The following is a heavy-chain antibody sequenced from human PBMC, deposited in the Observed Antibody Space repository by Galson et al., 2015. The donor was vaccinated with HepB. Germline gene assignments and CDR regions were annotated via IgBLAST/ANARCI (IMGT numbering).Heavy chain of an antibody. Sequence: VKVSCKASGYTLTNYHFHWVRQAPGQGPEWMGKIFAGGGSTRYAERFQGRVTLTRDSSTSTIYMEVSSLRSDDTAVYYCARETPDTYYFDYWGQGTLVTVAS. CDR1: GYTLTNYH. D-gene: IGHD2-15*01. J-gene: IGHJ4*02. CDR3: ARETPDTYYFDY. CDR2: IFAGGGST. V-gene: IGHV1-46*01.